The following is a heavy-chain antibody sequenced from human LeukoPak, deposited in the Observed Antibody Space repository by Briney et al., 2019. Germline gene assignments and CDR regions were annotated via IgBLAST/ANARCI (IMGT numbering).Heavy chain of an antibody. CDR3: AREVSTQAIHGFAP. CDR2: IQYDGSSK. CDR1: GLTFSRKG. V-gene: IGHV3-30*02. Sequence: AGTLTLSCAASGLTFSRKGMHWVRQAPGKGLEWLAFIQYDGSSKYYADSVKGRFTVSRDNSKNTLYLQMNILRLEDTAVYYCAREVSTQAIHGFAPWGQGTLVTVSS. D-gene: IGHD2-21*01. J-gene: IGHJ5*02.